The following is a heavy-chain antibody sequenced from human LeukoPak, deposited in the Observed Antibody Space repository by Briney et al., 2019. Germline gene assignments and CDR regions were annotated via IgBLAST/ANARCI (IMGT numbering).Heavy chain of an antibody. D-gene: IGHD4-17*01. J-gene: IGHJ6*03. V-gene: IGHV4-4*07. CDR3: ARVVSTVTTGYYYYYMDV. Sequence: PSGTLCLTSAVSVVSTSGFFGSSIREPAGHQLRGLGRFYTSGSTNYNPSLNSRVTMSVDTSQNQFSLKLSSVTAADTAVYYCARVVSTVTTGYYYYYMDVWGKGTTVTVSS. CDR2: FYTSGST. CDR1: VVSTSGFF.